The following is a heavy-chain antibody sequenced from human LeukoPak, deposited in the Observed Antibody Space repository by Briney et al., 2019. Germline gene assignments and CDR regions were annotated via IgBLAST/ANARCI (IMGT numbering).Heavy chain of an antibody. Sequence: SETLSLTCTVSGGSISSYYWSWIRQPPGKGLEWIGYIYYSGSTNYNPSLKSRVTISVDTSKNQFSLKLSSVTAADTAVYYCARGMRVADYWGQGTLVTVSS. V-gene: IGHV4-59*01. CDR2: IYYSGST. J-gene: IGHJ4*02. CDR3: ARGMRVADY. CDR1: GGSISSYY. D-gene: IGHD2-8*01.